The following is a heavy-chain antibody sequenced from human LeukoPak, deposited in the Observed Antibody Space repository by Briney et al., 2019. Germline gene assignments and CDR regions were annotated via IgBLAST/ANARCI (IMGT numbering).Heavy chain of an antibody. CDR2: IWYDGSNK. J-gene: IGHJ4*02. CDR3: ATVQGRDSSRWCADY. V-gene: IGHV3-33*01. D-gene: IGHD6-13*01. CDR1: GFTFRNYG. Sequence: GRSLRLSCAASGFTFRNYGMHWVRQAPGKGLEWVAIIWYDGSNKYYADSVKGRFTISRDNSKNTLYLQMNSPRAEDTAVYYCATVQGRDSSRWCADYWGQGTLVTVSS.